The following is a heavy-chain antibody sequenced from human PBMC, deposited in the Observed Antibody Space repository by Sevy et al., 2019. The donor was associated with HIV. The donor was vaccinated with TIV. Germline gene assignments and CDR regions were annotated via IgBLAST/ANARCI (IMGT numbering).Heavy chain of an antibody. CDR1: GYTFTDYY. D-gene: IGHD2-2*02. CDR3: ARVPRYCSNLTCYRFDY. CDR2: VNPYTGAA. J-gene: IGHJ4*02. V-gene: IGHV1-2*06. Sequence: ASVKVSCKTSGYTFTDYYIHWVRQAPGQGLEWMGRVNPYTGAANYAQKFQGRVTMTSDTSISIAYMELSRLTSDDTALYYCARVPRYCSNLTCYRFDYWGQGTLVTVSS.